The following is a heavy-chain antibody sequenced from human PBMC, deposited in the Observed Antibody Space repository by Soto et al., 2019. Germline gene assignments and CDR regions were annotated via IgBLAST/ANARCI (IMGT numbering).Heavy chain of an antibody. CDR3: ARYFTYYYDSSGYYARPWYYGMDV. V-gene: IGHV4-31*03. CDR1: GGSTSSGHYY. Sequence: SETLCLTCTVSGGSTSSGHYYCSWIRPHPGKGLEWIGYIYYSGSTYYNPSLKSRVTISVDTSKNQFSLKLSSVTAADTAVYYCARYFTYYYDSSGYYARPWYYGMDVWGQGTTVTVSS. CDR2: IYYSGST. D-gene: IGHD3-22*01. J-gene: IGHJ6*02.